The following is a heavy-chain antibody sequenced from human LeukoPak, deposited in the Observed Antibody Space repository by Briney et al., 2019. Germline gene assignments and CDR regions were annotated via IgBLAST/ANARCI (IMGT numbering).Heavy chain of an antibody. Sequence: AGGSLRLSCAASGFTFSSYSMNWVRQAPGKGLEWVSYISSSSSTIYYADSVKGRFTISRDNAKNSLYLQMNSLRAEDTAVYYCANGEPHITMIVVVIHQDFDYWGQGTLVTVSS. CDR1: GFTFSSYS. V-gene: IGHV3-48*01. CDR3: ANGEPHITMIVVVIHQDFDY. D-gene: IGHD3-22*01. J-gene: IGHJ4*02. CDR2: ISSSSSTI.